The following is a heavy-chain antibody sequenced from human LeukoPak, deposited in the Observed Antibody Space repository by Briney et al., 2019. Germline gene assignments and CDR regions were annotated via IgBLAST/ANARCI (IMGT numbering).Heavy chain of an antibody. Sequence: PGGSLRLSCAASGFIFSDHYMNWVRQAPGKGLEWVGRSRHKVNNYITEYAASVKGRFTISRDDSKKSLYLQMNSLKTEDTAVYYCARENFDFWSGYYNEVPYNWLDPWGQGTLVTVSS. CDR2: SRHKVNNYIT. CDR1: GFIFSDHY. D-gene: IGHD3-3*01. J-gene: IGHJ5*02. V-gene: IGHV3-72*01. CDR3: ARENFDFWSGYYNEVPYNWLDP.